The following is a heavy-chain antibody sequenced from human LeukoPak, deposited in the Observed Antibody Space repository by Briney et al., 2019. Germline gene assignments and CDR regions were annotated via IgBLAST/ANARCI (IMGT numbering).Heavy chain of an antibody. CDR2: ISAYNGNT. D-gene: IGHD5-18*01. CDR1: GGTFSSYA. V-gene: IGHV1-18*01. J-gene: IGHJ3*02. CDR3: ARPSKDTAMVRGAFDI. Sequence: ASVKVSCKASGGTFSSYAISWVRQAPGQGLEWMGWISAYNGNTNYAQKLQGRVTMTTDTSTSTAYMELRSLRSDDTAVYYCARPSKDTAMVRGAFDIWGQGTMVTVSS.